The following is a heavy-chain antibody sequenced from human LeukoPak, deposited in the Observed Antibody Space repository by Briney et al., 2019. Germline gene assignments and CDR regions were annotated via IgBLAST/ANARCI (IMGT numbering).Heavy chain of an antibody. CDR1: GYSISTGYY. J-gene: IGHJ5*02. CDR2: FYHGGST. Sequence: SETLSLTCTVSGYSISTGYYWDWIRQPPGKGLEWIGTFYHGGSTYYNPSLKSRVTISVDTSKNQFSLKLSSVTAADTAVYYCARQGGWGINWFDPWGQGTLVTVSS. CDR3: ARQGGWGINWFDP. D-gene: IGHD6-19*01. V-gene: IGHV4-38-2*02.